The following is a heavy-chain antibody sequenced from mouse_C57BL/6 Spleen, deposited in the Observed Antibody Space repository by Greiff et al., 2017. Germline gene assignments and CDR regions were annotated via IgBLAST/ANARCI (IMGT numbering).Heavy chain of an antibody. CDR1: GYAFTNYL. Sequence: QVQLQQSGAELVRPGTSVKVSCKASGYAFTNYLIEWVKQRPGQSLEWIGVINPGSGGTNYKEKFKGKATLTADESSSTAYMQLISLTSEDSAVYYCARSGNYEWGAMDYWGQGTSVTVSS. CDR3: ARSGNYEWGAMDY. V-gene: IGHV1-54*01. J-gene: IGHJ4*01. CDR2: INPGSGGT. D-gene: IGHD2-1*01.